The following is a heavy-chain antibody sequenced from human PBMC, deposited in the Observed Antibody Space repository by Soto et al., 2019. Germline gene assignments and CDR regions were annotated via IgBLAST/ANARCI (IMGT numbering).Heavy chain of an antibody. V-gene: IGHV4-59*01. J-gene: IGHJ5*02. CDR3: ASAGGGRWFDP. D-gene: IGHD2-8*02. CDR1: GGSISSYY. Sequence: NPSETLSLTCTVSGGSISSYYWSWIRQPPGKGLEWIGYIYYSGSTNYNPSLKSRVTISVDTSKNQFSLKLSSVTAADTAVYYCASAGGGRWFDPWGQGTLVTVSS. CDR2: IYYSGST.